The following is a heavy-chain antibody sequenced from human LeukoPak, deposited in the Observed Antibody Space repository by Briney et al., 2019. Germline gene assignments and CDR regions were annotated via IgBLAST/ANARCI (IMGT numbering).Heavy chain of an antibody. J-gene: IGHJ4*02. V-gene: IGHV4-34*01. CDR3: ASRSGSYYEISFDY. D-gene: IGHD1-26*01. Sequence: PSETLSLTCAVYGGSFSGYYWSWIRQPPGKGLEWIGEINHSGSTNYNPSLKSRVTISVDTSKNQFSLKLSSVTAADTAVYYCASRSGSYYEISFDYWGQGTLVTVSS. CDR2: INHSGST. CDR1: GGSFSGYY.